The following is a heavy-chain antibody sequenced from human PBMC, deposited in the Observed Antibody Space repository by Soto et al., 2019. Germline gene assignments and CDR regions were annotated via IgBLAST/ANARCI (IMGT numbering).Heavy chain of an antibody. Sequence: QVQLVQSGAEVRKPGSSVQVSCKASGGTFYTYTFSWVRQAPGQGLEWMGSITPIYPTTNYAEKFQGRLTVTADGSTNTAYMELNSLTSDDTAVYYCARIPRYSFPTSDDLDSWGQGPLVTVSS. CDR2: ITPIYPTT. CDR3: ARIPRYSFPTSDDLDS. V-gene: IGHV1-69*15. CDR1: GGTFYTYT. J-gene: IGHJ4*02. D-gene: IGHD5-18*01.